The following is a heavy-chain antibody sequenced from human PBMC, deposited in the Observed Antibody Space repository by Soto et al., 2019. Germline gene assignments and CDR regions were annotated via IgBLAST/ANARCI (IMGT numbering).Heavy chain of an antibody. Sequence: SETLSLTCAVSGYSISSTNWWGWIRQPPGKGLEWIGYIYYSGSTNYNPSLKSRVTISVDTSKNQFSLKLSSVTAADTAVYYCARDPGSGSYYGWFDPWGQGTLVTVSS. CDR1: GYSISSTNW. V-gene: IGHV4-28*03. D-gene: IGHD3-10*01. J-gene: IGHJ5*02. CDR3: ARDPGSGSYYGWFDP. CDR2: IYYSGST.